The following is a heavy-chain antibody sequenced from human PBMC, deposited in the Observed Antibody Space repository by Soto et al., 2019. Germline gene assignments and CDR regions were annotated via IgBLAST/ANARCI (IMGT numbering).Heavy chain of an antibody. D-gene: IGHD1-7*01. J-gene: IGHJ4*01. Sequence: SETLSLTCTVSGGSINNYYWSWIRQPPGDGLEWIGSIYYAGSSNYNPSLNSRVTISLDTSKNHFSLKLTSVTAADTAVYYCARHSWELRKTFDYWGQGTLVTVPQ. CDR2: IYYAGSS. CDR1: GGSINNYY. CDR3: ARHSWELRKTFDY. V-gene: IGHV4-59*08.